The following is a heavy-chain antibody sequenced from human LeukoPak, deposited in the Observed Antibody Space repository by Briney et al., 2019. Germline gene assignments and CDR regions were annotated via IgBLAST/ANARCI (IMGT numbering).Heavy chain of an antibody. CDR1: GGSISSSNW. J-gene: IGHJ6*02. D-gene: IGHD5-18*01. CDR2: IYHSGST. CDR3: ARATSGYPNVRSYGMDV. Sequence: SGPGLVKPSGTLSLTCAVSGGSISSSNWWSWVRQPPGKGLEWIGEIYHSGSTNYNPSLKSRVTISVDKSKNQFSLKLSSVTAADTAVYYCARATSGYPNVRSYGMDVWGQGTTVTVSS. V-gene: IGHV4-4*02.